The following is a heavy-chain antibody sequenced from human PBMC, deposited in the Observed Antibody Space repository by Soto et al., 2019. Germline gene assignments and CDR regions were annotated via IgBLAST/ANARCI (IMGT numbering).Heavy chain of an antibody. D-gene: IGHD3-22*01. V-gene: IGHV1-69*13. J-gene: IGHJ5*02. CDR3: ARDGYYDSSGYYPPRWFDP. Sequence: ASVKVSCKASGGTFSSYAISWVRQAPGQGPEWMGGIIPIFGTANYAQKFQGRVTITADESTSTAYMELSSLRSEDTAVYYCARDGYYDSSGYYPPRWFDPWGQGTLVTVSS. CDR1: GGTFSSYA. CDR2: IIPIFGTA.